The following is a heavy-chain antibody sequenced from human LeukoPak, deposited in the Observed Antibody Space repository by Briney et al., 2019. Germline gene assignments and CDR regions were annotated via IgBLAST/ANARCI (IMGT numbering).Heavy chain of an antibody. D-gene: IGHD1-26*01. J-gene: IGHJ4*02. CDR3: ASRGLGASGIDY. V-gene: IGHV3-21*01. CDR1: GFTFSSYS. CDR2: ISSDTSYI. Sequence: GRSLRLSCAASGFTFSSYSMMWVRQAPGRGLEWVSSISSDTSYIYYADSVKGRFTISRDNAKNSLYLQMNSLRAEDTAVYYCASRGLGASGIDYWGQGTLVTVSS.